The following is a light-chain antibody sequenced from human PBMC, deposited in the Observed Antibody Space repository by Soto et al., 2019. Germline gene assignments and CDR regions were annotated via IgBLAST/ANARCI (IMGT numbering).Light chain of an antibody. Sequence: QSALTQPPSASGSPGQSVTISCTGTSSDVGGYKYVSWYQQHPGKAPKLMIFEVNKRPSGGPDRFSGSKSGNTASLTVSGLQAEDEADYYCSSYAGINNLGVFGTGTKVTVL. CDR1: SSDVGGYKY. CDR2: EVN. CDR3: SSYAGINNLGV. J-gene: IGLJ1*01. V-gene: IGLV2-8*01.